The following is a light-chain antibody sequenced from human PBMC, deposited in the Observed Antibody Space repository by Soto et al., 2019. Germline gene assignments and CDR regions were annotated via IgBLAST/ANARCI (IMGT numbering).Light chain of an antibody. CDR3: QQCYSTPYT. CDR1: QTISNY. J-gene: IGKJ2*01. CDR2: ASF. Sequence: DIQMTQSPSSLSVSVGHRVTITCRASQTISNYLNWYQQKPGTAPQLLMYASFNLQSGVPSRFSGSGSGTDFTLTISSLQPEDFATYYCQQCYSTPYTVGQGTNLEI. V-gene: IGKV1-39*01.